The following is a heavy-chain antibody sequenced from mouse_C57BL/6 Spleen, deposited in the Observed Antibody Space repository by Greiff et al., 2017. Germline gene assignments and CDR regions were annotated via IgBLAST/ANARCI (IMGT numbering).Heavy chain of an antibody. CDR1: GFTFSSYA. D-gene: IGHD2-4*01. Sequence: EVQLVESGEGLVKPGGSLKLSCAASGFTFSSYAMSWVRQTPEKRLEWVAYISSGGDYIYYAETVKGRFTFSRDNARNTLYLQMSSLKSEDTAMYYCARGGYDYDGLWCAYWGQGTLVTVSA. CDR2: ISSGGDYI. J-gene: IGHJ3*01. V-gene: IGHV5S21*01. CDR3: ARGGYDYDGLWCAY.